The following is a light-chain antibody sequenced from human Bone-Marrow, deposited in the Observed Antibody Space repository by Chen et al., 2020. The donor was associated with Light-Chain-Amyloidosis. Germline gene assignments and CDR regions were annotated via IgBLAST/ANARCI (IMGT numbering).Light chain of an antibody. CDR1: NIGSTS. CDR3: QVWDRSRDRPV. V-gene: IGLV3-21*02. Sequence: SYVLTQPSSVSVAPGQTATIACGGNNIGSTSVHWYQQTPGQAPLLVVYDDSDRPSGIPERLSGANAGNTATRTGSRVEAGDEADDYCQVWDRSRDRPVFGGGTKLTVL. CDR2: DDS. J-gene: IGLJ3*02.